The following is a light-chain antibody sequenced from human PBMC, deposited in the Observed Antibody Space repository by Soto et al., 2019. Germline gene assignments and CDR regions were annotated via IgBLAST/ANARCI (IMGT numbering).Light chain of an antibody. CDR2: AAS. J-gene: IGKJ3*01. V-gene: IGKV1-8*01. CDR1: QGISSY. CDR3: QQYYSYPFT. Sequence: AIRMTQSPSSFSASTGDRVTITCRASQGISSYLAWYQQKPGKAPKLLSYAASTLQSGVPSRFSGSGSETDFTLTISCLQSEDFATYYCQQYYSYPFTFGPGTKVDI.